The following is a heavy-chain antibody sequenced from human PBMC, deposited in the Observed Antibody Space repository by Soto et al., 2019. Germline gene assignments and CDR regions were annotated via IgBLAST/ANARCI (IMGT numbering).Heavy chain of an antibody. Sequence: PSETLSLTCAVYGGSFSGYYCSWIRQPPGKGLEWIGEINHSGSTNYNPSLKSRVTISVDTSKNQFSLKLSSVTAADTAVYYCARGRYNYYGSGSYQKLNWFDPWGQGTLVTVSS. CDR3: ARGRYNYYGSGSYQKLNWFDP. CDR1: GGSFSGYY. V-gene: IGHV4-34*01. D-gene: IGHD3-10*01. CDR2: INHSGST. J-gene: IGHJ5*02.